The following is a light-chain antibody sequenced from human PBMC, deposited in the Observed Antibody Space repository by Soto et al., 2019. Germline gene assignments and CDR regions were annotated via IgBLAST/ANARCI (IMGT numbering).Light chain of an antibody. CDR1: SSNIGAPYD. CDR2: RNT. Sequence: QSVLTQPPSVSGAPGQRVTISCTGSSSNIGAPYDVHWYQQLPGTAPKLLIYRNTNRPSGVPDRFSGSRSGTSASLAITGLQAEDEAVYYCQSYDSRLNVVFGGGTKLTVL. J-gene: IGLJ3*02. CDR3: QSYDSRLNVV. V-gene: IGLV1-40*01.